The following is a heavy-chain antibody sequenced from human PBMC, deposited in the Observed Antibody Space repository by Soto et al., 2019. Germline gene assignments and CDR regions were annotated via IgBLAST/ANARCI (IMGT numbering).Heavy chain of an antibody. CDR3: ARDMKWELLSDYYYGMDV. V-gene: IGHV4-38-2*02. J-gene: IGHJ6*02. Sequence: PSETLSLTCAVSGYSISSGYYWGCIRQPPGKGLEWIGSIYHSGSTYYNPSLKSRVTISVDTSKNQFSLKLSSVTAADTAVYYCARDMKWELLSDYYYGMDVWGQGTTVTVYS. CDR2: IYHSGST. D-gene: IGHD1-26*01. CDR1: GYSISSGYY.